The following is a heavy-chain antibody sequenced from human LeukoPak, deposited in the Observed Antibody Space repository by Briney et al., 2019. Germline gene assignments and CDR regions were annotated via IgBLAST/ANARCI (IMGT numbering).Heavy chain of an antibody. CDR1: GGSISSGSYY. Sequence: PSQTLSLTCTVSGGSISSGSYYWSWIRQPAGKGLEWIGRIYTSGSTNYNPSLKSRVTISVDTSKNQFSLKLSSVTAADTAVYYCAGVRYYDFWSGYPAYYFDYWGQGTLVTVSS. J-gene: IGHJ4*02. CDR3: AGVRYYDFWSGYPAYYFDY. CDR2: IYTSGST. D-gene: IGHD3-3*01. V-gene: IGHV4-61*02.